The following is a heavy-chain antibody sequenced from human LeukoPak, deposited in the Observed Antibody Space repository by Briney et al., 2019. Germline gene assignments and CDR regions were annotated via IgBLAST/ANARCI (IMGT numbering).Heavy chain of an antibody. D-gene: IGHD1-1*01. J-gene: IGHJ4*02. Sequence: QTGGSLRLSCAASGFTFSSYAMHWVRQAPGKGLEWMAVISYDGSNKYYADSVKGRFTISRDTSKNTLYLQMSSLRSEDTAVYYCAREMPTTETFDYWGQGTLVTVSS. V-gene: IGHV3-30-3*01. CDR1: GFTFSSYA. CDR3: AREMPTTETFDY. CDR2: ISYDGSNK.